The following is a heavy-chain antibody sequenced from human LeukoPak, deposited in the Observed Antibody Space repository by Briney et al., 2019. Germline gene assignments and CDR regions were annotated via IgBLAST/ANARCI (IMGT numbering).Heavy chain of an antibody. CDR2: MNPNSGNT. CDR1: GYTFTSYD. CDR3: VKDISPLTTVFHI. J-gene: IGHJ3*02. V-gene: IGHV1-8*01. Sequence: ASVKVSCKASGYTFTSYDINWVRQATGQGLEWMGWMNPNSGNTGYAQKFQGRVTMTRNTSISTAYMELSSLRSEDTALYYCVKDISPLTTVFHIWGQGTLVTVSS. D-gene: IGHD4-17*01.